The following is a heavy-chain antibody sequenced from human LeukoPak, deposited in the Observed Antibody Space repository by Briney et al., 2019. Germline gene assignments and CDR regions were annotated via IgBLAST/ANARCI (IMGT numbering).Heavy chain of an antibody. J-gene: IGHJ5*02. CDR2: IIPIFGTA. CDR3: ARDPRRGGIAAARDNWFDP. V-gene: IGHV1-69*13. D-gene: IGHD6-13*01. CDR1: GGTFSSYA. Sequence: ASVKVSCKASGGTFSSYAISWVRQAPGQGLEWMGGIIPIFGTANYAQKFQGRVTITADESTSTAYMELSSLRSEDTAVYYCARDPRRGGIAAARDNWFDPWGQGTLVTVSS.